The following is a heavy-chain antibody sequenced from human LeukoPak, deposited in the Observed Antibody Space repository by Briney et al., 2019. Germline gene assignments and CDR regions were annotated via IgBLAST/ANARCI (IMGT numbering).Heavy chain of an antibody. V-gene: IGHV3-23*01. CDR3: AKDRPVYSGYDGAFDY. CDR2: ISGSGGST. J-gene: IGHJ4*02. CDR1: GFTFSSYA. D-gene: IGHD5-12*01. Sequence: PGGSLTLSCAASGFTFSSYAMSWVRQAPGKGLEWVSAISGSGGSTYYADSVKGRFTISRDNSKNTLYLQMNSLRAEDTAVYYCAKDRPVYSGYDGAFDYWGQGTLVTVSS.